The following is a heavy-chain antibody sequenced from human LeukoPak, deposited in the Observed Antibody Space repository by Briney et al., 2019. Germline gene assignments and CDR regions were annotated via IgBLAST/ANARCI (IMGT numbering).Heavy chain of an antibody. Sequence: GGSLRLSCGASGFTFSTYGMNWVRQAPGKGLEWASAISGSGGGTFYTHSVKGRFTISRDNSKNTLYLQMNSLRAEDTALYYCAKRSCSGGSCNFDYWGQGTLVTVSS. V-gene: IGHV3-23*01. CDR3: AKRSCSGGSCNFDY. CDR1: GFTFSTYG. CDR2: ISGSGGGT. J-gene: IGHJ4*02. D-gene: IGHD2-15*01.